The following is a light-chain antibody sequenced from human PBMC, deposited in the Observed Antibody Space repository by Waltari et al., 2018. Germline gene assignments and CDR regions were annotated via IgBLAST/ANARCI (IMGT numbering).Light chain of an antibody. CDR3: LHYNNWPPIT. CDR1: QSVISY. CDR2: DAS. Sequence: EIVLTQSPATLSLSPGERATLSCRASQSVISYLAWYQQNTVQAPRLLNYDASNRAAGIPARFSGSGSGTDFTLTISSLQSEDFAVYYCLHYNNWPPITFGQGTRLEIK. V-gene: IGKV3-11*01. J-gene: IGKJ5*01.